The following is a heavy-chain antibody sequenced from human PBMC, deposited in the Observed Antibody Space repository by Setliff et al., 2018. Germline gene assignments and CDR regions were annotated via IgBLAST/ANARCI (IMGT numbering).Heavy chain of an antibody. J-gene: IGHJ5*02. CDR3: ARHLGEWLDWFDP. Sequence: PSETLSLTCTVSGASISSYYWSWIRQPPGKGLEWIGYIYYGGTTNYNPSLKSRVSISLDTSKSQFSLRLNSVTAADTAVYFCARHLGEWLDWFDPWGQGTLVTVSS. CDR2: IYYGGTT. CDR1: GASISSYY. V-gene: IGHV4-59*08. D-gene: IGHD3-16*01.